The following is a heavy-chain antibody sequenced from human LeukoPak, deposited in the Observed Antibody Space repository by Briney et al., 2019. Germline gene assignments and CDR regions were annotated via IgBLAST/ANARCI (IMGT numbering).Heavy chain of an antibody. Sequence: PSQTLSLTCAISGDSVSSNSAAWNWIRQSPSRGLEWLGRTYYRSKWYDDYAVSVRSRISINPDTSKNQFSLQLNSVTPEDTAVYYCARGWGNWGYFDLWGRGTLVTVSS. CDR3: ARGWGNWGYFDL. J-gene: IGHJ2*01. V-gene: IGHV6-1*01. CDR1: GDSVSSNSAA. CDR2: TYYRSKWYD. D-gene: IGHD7-27*01.